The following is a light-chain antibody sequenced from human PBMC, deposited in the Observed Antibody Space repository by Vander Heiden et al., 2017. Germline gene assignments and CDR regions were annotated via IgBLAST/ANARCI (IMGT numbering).Light chain of an antibody. V-gene: IGKV1-8*01. J-gene: IGKJ4*01. CDR3: QQDDSYPLT. Sequence: AIRITQSPSSLSASTGDRVTITCRASQGISSYLAWYQQKPGKAPKLLIYAASTLQSGVPSRFSGSGSGTDFTLTISCLQSEDFATYYCQQDDSYPLTFGGGTKVEIK. CDR1: QGISSY. CDR2: AAS.